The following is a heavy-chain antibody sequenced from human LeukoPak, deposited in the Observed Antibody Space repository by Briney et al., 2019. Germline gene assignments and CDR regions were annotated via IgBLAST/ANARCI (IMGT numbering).Heavy chain of an antibody. D-gene: IGHD3-3*01. CDR3: ARGGYYITY. V-gene: IGHV3-53*01. Sequence: GGSLRLSCAASAFTVSTNYMSWVRQAPGKGLEWVSVIYSGGSTYYADSVKGRFTISRDNSKNTVYLQMNSLRAEDTVVYYCARGGYYITYWGQGTLVTVSS. CDR1: AFTVSTNY. CDR2: IYSGGST. J-gene: IGHJ4*02.